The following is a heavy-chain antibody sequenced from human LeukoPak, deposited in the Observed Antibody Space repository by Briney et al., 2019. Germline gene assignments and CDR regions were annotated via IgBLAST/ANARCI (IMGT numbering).Heavy chain of an antibody. D-gene: IGHD2-2*01. CDR1: GGSFSAYY. Sequence: SETLSLTCGVYGGSFSAYYWTWIRQPPGKGLEWIGEINHSGSANYNPSLKSRVTISADTSKNQFSLKLTSVTAADTAVYYCARDSCSSTSCRKKFDNWGQGTLVTVSS. V-gene: IGHV4-34*01. J-gene: IGHJ4*02. CDR3: ARDSCSSTSCRKKFDN. CDR2: INHSGSA.